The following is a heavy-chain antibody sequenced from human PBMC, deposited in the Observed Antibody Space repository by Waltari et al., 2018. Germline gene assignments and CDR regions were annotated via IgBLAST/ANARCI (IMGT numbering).Heavy chain of an antibody. Sequence: QVQLVESGGGVVQPGRSLRLSCAASGFTFSSYGMHWVRQAPGKGLEWVAAIWYDGSNEYYADSVKGRFTISRDNSKNTLYLQMNSLRAEDTAVYYCARGHCSSTSCYDPRATVWTDYGMDVWGQGTTVTVSS. CDR2: IWYDGSNE. V-gene: IGHV3-33*01. CDR1: GFTFSSYG. D-gene: IGHD2-2*01. CDR3: ARGHCSSTSCYDPRATVWTDYGMDV. J-gene: IGHJ6*02.